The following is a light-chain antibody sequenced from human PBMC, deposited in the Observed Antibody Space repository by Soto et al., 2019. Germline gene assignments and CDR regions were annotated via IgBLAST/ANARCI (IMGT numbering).Light chain of an antibody. J-gene: IGLJ2*01. CDR1: SGHSNYA. CDR3: QTWGSGIVV. Sequence: QTVVTQSPSASASLGASVKLTCTLSSGHSNYAIAWHQQQSEKGPRYLMKLNSDGSHSKGDGIPDRFSGSSSGAERYLTISSLHSEDDADYYCQTWGSGIVVFGGGTKLTVL. V-gene: IGLV4-69*01. CDR2: LNSDGSH.